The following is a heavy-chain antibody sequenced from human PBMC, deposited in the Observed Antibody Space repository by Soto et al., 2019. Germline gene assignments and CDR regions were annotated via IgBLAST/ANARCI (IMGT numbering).Heavy chain of an antibody. D-gene: IGHD3-3*01. J-gene: IGHJ6*02. CDR3: ARCTRNYDFWSGPETYYYYGMDV. Sequence: ASVKVSCKASGGTFSSYAISWVRQAPGQGLEWMGGIIPIFGTANYAQKFQGRVTITADESTSTAYMELSSLRSEDTAVYYCARCTRNYDFWSGPETYYYYGMDVWGQGTTVTVSS. CDR1: GGTFSSYA. CDR2: IIPIFGTA. V-gene: IGHV1-69*13.